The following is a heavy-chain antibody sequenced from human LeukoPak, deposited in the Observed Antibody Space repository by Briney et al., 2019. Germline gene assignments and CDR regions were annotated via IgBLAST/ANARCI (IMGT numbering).Heavy chain of an antibody. CDR2: INPNSGGT. Sequence: ASVKVSCKASGYTFTGYYMHWVRQAPGQGLEWMGWINPNSGGTNYAQKFQGRVTMTRDTSISTAYMELSRLRSDDTAVYYCATQREHYYDSSGPYYFDYWGQGTLVTVSS. D-gene: IGHD3-22*01. CDR1: GYTFTGYY. J-gene: IGHJ4*02. CDR3: ATQREHYYDSSGPYYFDY. V-gene: IGHV1-2*02.